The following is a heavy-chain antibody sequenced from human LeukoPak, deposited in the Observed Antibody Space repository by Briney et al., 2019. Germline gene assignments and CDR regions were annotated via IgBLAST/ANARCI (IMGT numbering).Heavy chain of an antibody. CDR3: ARVAYYYDSSGSTGPFDY. V-gene: IGHV1-2*02. J-gene: IGHJ4*02. Sequence: ASVKVSCKASGYTFTGYCMHWVRQAPGQGLEWMGWINPNSGGTNYAQKLQGRVTMTTDTSTSTAYMELRSLRSDDTAVYYCARVAYYYDSSGSTGPFDYWGQGTLVTVSS. CDR2: INPNSGGT. D-gene: IGHD3-22*01. CDR1: GYTFTGYC.